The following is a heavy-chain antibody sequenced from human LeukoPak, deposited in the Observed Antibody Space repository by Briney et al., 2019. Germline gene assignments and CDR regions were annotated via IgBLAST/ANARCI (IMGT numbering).Heavy chain of an antibody. D-gene: IGHD4-17*01. CDR2: IYYSGYA. V-gene: IGHV4-59*01. CDR1: GGSIANYY. CDR3: GRSVTTVFDAFDI. J-gene: IGHJ3*02. Sequence: PSETLSLTCSVSGGSIANYYWNWIRQPPGKGLEWIGYIYYSGYADHNPSLKSRVTISVDTSKSQFPLKVSSVTAADTAVYYCGRSVTTVFDAFDIWGQGTMVTVSS.